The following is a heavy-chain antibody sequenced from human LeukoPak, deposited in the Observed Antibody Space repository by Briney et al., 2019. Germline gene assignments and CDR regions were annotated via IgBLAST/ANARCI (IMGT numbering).Heavy chain of an antibody. CDR2: ISRSSSYI. V-gene: IGHV3-21*04. J-gene: IGHJ1*01. D-gene: IGHD3-22*01. CDR1: GFTLSSYS. CDR3: AKDHYYDSSGYEDPAEYFQH. Sequence: GGSLRLSCAASGFTLSSYSMNWVRQAPGKGLEWVSFISRSSSYIYYVESVKGRFTISRDNAKNSLYLQMNSLRAEDTAVYYCAKDHYYDSSGYEDPAEYFQHWGQGTLVTVSS.